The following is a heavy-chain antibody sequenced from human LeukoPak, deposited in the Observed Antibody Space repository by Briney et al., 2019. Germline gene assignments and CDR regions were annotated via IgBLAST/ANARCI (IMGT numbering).Heavy chain of an antibody. CDR1: GFTFSSYW. CDR3: ARAHWLMITFGGVIEIFDY. Sequence: GGSLRISCAASGFTFSSYWMSWVRQAPGKGLEWVANIKQDGSEKYYVDSVKGRFTISRDNAKNSLYLQMNSLRAEDTAVYYCARAHWLMITFGGVIEIFDYWGQGTLVTVSS. J-gene: IGHJ4*02. D-gene: IGHD3-16*02. CDR2: IKQDGSEK. V-gene: IGHV3-7*01.